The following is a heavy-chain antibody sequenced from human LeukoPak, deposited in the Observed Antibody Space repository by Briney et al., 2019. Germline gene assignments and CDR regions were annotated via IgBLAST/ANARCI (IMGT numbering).Heavy chain of an antibody. CDR1: GGSISSYY. CDR3: ARGIYRGAFDI. CDR2: IYYSGST. D-gene: IGHD3-10*01. J-gene: IGHJ3*02. Sequence: SETLSLTCPVSGGSISSYYWSWIRPPPGKGLEWIWYIYYSGSTNYNPSLKSRVTISVDTSKNQFSLKLSSVTAADTAVYYCARGIYRGAFDIWGQGTMVAVSS. V-gene: IGHV4-59*01.